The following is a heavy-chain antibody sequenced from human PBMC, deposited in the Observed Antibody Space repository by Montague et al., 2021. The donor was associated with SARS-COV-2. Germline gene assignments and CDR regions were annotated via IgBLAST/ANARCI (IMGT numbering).Heavy chain of an antibody. CDR2: TYYRSKWYN. CDR1: GDSVASDSAA. V-gene: IGHV6-1*01. D-gene: IGHD3-22*01. J-gene: IGHJ4*02. Sequence: CAISGDSVASDSAAWSWIRQSPSRGLAWLGMTYYRSKWYNDYAVSVKSRITINPDTSKNQFSLQLNSVTPEDTAVYYCARGSSGYYTPRPFDYWGQGTLVTVSS. CDR3: ARGSSGYYTPRPFDY.